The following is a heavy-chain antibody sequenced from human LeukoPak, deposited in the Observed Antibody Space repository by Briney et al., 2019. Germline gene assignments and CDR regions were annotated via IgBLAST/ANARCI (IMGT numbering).Heavy chain of an antibody. V-gene: IGHV4-4*02. D-gene: IGHD4-17*01. CDR1: GGSISSSNW. CDR3: ARASHDYGDYSHFDY. J-gene: IGHJ4*02. CDR2: IYHSGST. Sequence: SGTLSLTCAVSGGSISSSNWWSWVRQPPGKGLEWIGEIYHSGSTNYNPSLKSRVTIPVDKSKNQFSLKLSSVTAADTAVYYCARASHDYGDYSHFDYWGQGTLVTVSS.